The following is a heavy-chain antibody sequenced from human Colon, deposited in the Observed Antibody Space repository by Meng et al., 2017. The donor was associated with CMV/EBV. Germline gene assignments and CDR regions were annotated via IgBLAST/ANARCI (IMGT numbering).Heavy chain of an antibody. J-gene: IGHJ4*02. D-gene: IGHD2-8*01. CDR2: IRYDGTKK. V-gene: IGHV3-30*02. CDR3: AKGHTYCSTGNCYPDY. CDR1: GFSLSYYG. Sequence: GGSLRLSCAASGFSLSYYGMFWVRQAPGKGLEWVAFIRYDGTKKYYVDSVKGRLTISRDNSKNTLSLEMNSLRPDDTAVYYCAKGHTYCSTGNCYPDYWGQGTLVTVSS.